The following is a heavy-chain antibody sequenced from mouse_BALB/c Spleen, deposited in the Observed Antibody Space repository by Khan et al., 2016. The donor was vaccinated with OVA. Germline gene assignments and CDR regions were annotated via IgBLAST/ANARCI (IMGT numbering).Heavy chain of an antibody. Sequence: EVKLLESGPGLVKPSQSLSLTCTVTGYSITSDYAWNWIRQFPGNKLEWMGYISYSGNTNYNPSLKSRISITRDTSKNQFFLQLNSVTTDDTATYYCARVYGGDFDYWGQGTTLKVSS. CDR1: GYSITSDYA. CDR3: ARVYGGDFDY. V-gene: IGHV3-2*02. J-gene: IGHJ2*01. D-gene: IGHD2-10*02. CDR2: ISYSGNT.